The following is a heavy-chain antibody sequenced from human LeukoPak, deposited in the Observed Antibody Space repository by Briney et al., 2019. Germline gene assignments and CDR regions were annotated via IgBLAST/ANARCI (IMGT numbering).Heavy chain of an antibody. V-gene: IGHV3-23*01. Sequence: GGSLRLSCAASGFTFSSYAMSWVRQAPGKGLEWVSAISGSGGSTYYADSVKGRFTISRDNSKNTLYLQVNSLRAEDTAVYYRAKGGMVRGVQDYWGQGTLVTVSS. CDR3: AKGGMVRGVQDY. CDR2: ISGSGGST. CDR1: GFTFSSYA. J-gene: IGHJ4*02. D-gene: IGHD3-10*01.